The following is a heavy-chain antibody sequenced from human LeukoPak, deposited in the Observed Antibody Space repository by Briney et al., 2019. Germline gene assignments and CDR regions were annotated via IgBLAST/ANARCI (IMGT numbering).Heavy chain of an antibody. Sequence: GGSLRLSCAASGFTFTSYWMSWVRQAPGKGLEWVANIKQEGSEKYYVDSVKGPFTISRDNAKKSLYLQMNRLRAEDTAVYYCARGPWGSSGWSYFDYWGQGTLVTVSS. J-gene: IGHJ4*02. CDR2: IKQEGSEK. D-gene: IGHD6-19*01. CDR3: ARGPWGSSGWSYFDY. V-gene: IGHV3-7*03. CDR1: GFTFTSYW.